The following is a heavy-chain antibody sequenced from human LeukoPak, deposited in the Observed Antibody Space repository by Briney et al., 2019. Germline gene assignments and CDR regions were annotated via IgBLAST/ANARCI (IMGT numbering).Heavy chain of an antibody. V-gene: IGHV3-33*01. D-gene: IGHD4-23*01. Sequence: GTSLRLSCAASGFTFSSYGMHWVRQAPGKGLEWVAVIWYVGNNEYYADSVKGRFTISRDNSKNTLYLQVNSLRAEDTAVYYCAREGGVGGNYYFDYWGQGTLVTVSS. CDR1: GFTFSSYG. CDR3: AREGGVGGNYYFDY. CDR2: IWYVGNNE. J-gene: IGHJ4*02.